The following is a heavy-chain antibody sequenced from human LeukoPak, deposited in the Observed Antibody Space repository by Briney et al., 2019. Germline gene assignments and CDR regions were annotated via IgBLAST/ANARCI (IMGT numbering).Heavy chain of an antibody. CDR2: INPNSGGT. D-gene: IGHD3-10*01. Sequence: ASVKVSCKASGYTFTGYYMHWVRQAPGQGLEWMGWINPNSGGTNYAQKFQGRVTMTRDTSISTAYTELSRLRSDDTAVYYCARDFWVVRGDTYNDYWGQGTLVTVSS. J-gene: IGHJ4*02. V-gene: IGHV1-2*02. CDR3: ARDFWVVRGDTYNDY. CDR1: GYTFTGYY.